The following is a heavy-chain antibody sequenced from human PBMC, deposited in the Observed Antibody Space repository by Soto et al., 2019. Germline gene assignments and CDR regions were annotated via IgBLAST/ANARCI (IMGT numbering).Heavy chain of an antibody. V-gene: IGHV4-59*01. D-gene: IGHD3-16*02. J-gene: IGHJ4*02. CDR2: IYYSGST. CDR1: GGSISSYY. CDR3: ARGAQYDYVWGSYRYIFDY. Sequence: SETLSLTCTVSGGSISSYYWIWIRQPPGKGLEWIGYIYYSGSTNYNPSLKSRVTISVDTSKNQFSLKLSSVTAADTAVYYCARGAQYDYVWGSYRYIFDYWGQGTLVTVSS.